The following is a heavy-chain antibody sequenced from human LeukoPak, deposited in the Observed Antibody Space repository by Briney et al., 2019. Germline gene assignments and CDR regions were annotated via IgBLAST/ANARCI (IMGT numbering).Heavy chain of an antibody. V-gene: IGHV4-34*01. D-gene: IGHD6-19*01. CDR3: ARDVIAVAGSYWYFDL. CDR2: INHSGST. J-gene: IGHJ2*01. CDR1: GGSFSGYY. Sequence: SETLSLTCAVYGGSFSGYYWSWIRQPPGKGLEWIGEINHSGSTNYNPSLKSRVTISVDTSKNQFSLKLSSVTAADTAVYYRARDVIAVAGSYWYFDLWGRGTLVTVSS.